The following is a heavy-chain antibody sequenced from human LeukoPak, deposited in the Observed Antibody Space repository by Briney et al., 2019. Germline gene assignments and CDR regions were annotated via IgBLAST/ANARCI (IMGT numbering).Heavy chain of an antibody. J-gene: IGHJ4*02. Sequence: ASVKVSCKASGYTFTSYGISWVRQAPGQGLEWMGWISAYNGNTNYAQKLQGRVAMTTDTSTSTAYMELRSRRSDDTAVYYCARDGGYCTNGVCYMVDYWGQGTLVTVSS. CDR2: ISAYNGNT. CDR3: ARDGGYCTNGVCYMVDY. CDR1: GYTFTSYG. D-gene: IGHD2-8*01. V-gene: IGHV1-18*01.